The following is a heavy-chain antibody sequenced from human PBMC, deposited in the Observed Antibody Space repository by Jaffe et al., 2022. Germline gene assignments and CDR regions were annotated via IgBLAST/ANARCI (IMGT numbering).Heavy chain of an antibody. CDR3: VKGGTGAPFDY. D-gene: IGHD6-13*01. CDR1: GFTFRSYT. Sequence: EVQLLESGGGLVQPGGSLRLSCVASGFTFRSYTMSWVRQAPGKGLERVSGITGSSGSTYYADSVKGRFTISRDNSKNTLSLQMSSLRAEDTAVYYCVKGGTGAPFDYWGQGTLVTVSS. CDR2: ITGSSGST. V-gene: IGHV3-23*01. J-gene: IGHJ4*02.